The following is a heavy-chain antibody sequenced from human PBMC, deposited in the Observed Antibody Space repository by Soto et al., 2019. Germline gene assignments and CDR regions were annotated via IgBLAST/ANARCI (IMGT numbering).Heavy chain of an antibody. Sequence: GASVKVSCKASGYTFTGYYMHWVRQAPGQGLEWMGWINPNSGGTNYAQKFQGWVTMTRDTSISTAYMELSRLRSDDTAVYYCARASVVVAATTSSAFDIWGQGTMVTVSS. CDR3: ARASVVVAATTSSAFDI. J-gene: IGHJ3*02. D-gene: IGHD2-15*01. CDR1: GYTFTGYY. V-gene: IGHV1-2*04. CDR2: INPNSGGT.